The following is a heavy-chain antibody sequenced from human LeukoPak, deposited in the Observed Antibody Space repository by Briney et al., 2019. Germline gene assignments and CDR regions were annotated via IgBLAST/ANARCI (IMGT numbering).Heavy chain of an antibody. CDR1: GYTFTSYD. J-gene: IGHJ4*02. V-gene: IGHV1-8*01. CDR3: ARDNVRGARLLGY. CDR2: MNPNSGNT. Sequence: ASVKVSCKASGYTFTSYDINWVRQATGQGLEWMGWMNPNSGNTGYAQKFQGRVTMTRDTSISTAYMELSRLRSDDTAVYYCARDNVRGARLLGYWGQGTLVTVSS. D-gene: IGHD3-10*02.